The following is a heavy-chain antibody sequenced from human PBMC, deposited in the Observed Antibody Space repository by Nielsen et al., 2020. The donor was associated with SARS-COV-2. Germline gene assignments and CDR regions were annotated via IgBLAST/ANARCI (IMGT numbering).Heavy chain of an antibody. Sequence: GESLKISCAASGFTFSSYWMSWVRQAPGKGLEWVANIKQDGSEKYYVDSVKGRFTISRDNAKNSLYLQMNSLRAEDTAVYYCAREGADSSSWYTDYWGQGTLVTVSS. CDR2: IKQDGSEK. CDR3: AREGADSSSWYTDY. CDR1: GFTFSSYW. V-gene: IGHV3-7*01. J-gene: IGHJ4*02. D-gene: IGHD6-13*01.